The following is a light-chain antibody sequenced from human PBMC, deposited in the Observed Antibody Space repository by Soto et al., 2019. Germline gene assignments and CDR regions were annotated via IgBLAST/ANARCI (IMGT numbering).Light chain of an antibody. Sequence: QSVLTQPPSASGTPGQRVTISCSGSSSNIGSNIVNWYQQLPGTAPKLLIYTNNQRPSGVPDRISGSKSGTSASLAISGLQSEDEADYYCSTWDDRLNGFVFGGGTKLTVL. CDR3: STWDDRLNGFV. J-gene: IGLJ3*02. V-gene: IGLV1-44*01. CDR1: SSNIGSNI. CDR2: TNN.